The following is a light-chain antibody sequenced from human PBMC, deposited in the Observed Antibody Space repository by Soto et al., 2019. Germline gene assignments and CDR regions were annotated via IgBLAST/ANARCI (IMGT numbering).Light chain of an antibody. Sequence: QSALTQPRSLSGSPGKSVTISCTGTSNDVGGYNFVSWYQQHPGKVPKLIIYDVSIRPSGVPDRFSASKSGITASLTISGLQAEDEADYYCCSYVGSDSSFVFGSGTKVTVL. V-gene: IGLV2-11*01. J-gene: IGLJ1*01. CDR2: DVS. CDR3: CSYVGSDSSFV. CDR1: SNDVGGYNF.